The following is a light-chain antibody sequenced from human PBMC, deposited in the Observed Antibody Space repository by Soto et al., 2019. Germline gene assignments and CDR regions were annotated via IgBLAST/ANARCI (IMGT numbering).Light chain of an antibody. Sequence: EIVMTQSPAILSVSPGERATLSCRASQSVSTNLAWYQQKPGQAPRLLIYGASTRATGIPARFSGTGSGTEFTLTISSLQSEDFAVYYCQQYNTGPETFGQGTKLEIK. J-gene: IGKJ2*01. CDR3: QQYNTGPET. CDR1: QSVSTN. V-gene: IGKV3-15*01. CDR2: GAS.